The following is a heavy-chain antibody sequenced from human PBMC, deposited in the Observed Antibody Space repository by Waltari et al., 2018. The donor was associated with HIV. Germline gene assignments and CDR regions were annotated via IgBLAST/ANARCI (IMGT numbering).Heavy chain of an antibody. J-gene: IGHJ4*02. CDR3: ANLYSSSWYSGDFDY. V-gene: IGHV4-39*01. CDR2: IYYSGST. D-gene: IGHD6-13*01. CDR1: GGSIRSSSYY. Sequence: QLQLQESGPGLVKPSATLSLTCTVSGGSIRSSSYYWGGIRQPPGKWLEWIGSIYYSGSTYYNPSLKSRVTISVDTSKNQFSLKLSSVTAADTAVYYCANLYSSSWYSGDFDYWGQGTLVTVSS.